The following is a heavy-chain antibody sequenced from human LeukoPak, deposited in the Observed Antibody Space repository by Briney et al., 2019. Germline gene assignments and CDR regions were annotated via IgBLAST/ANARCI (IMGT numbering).Heavy chain of an antibody. CDR2: ISTSRSTI. V-gene: IGHV3-48*02. D-gene: IGHD6-19*01. CDR1: GFTFSNYD. CDR3: ARSYISGRPYYFDY. J-gene: IGHJ4*02. Sequence: GGSLRLSCAASGFTFSNYDMNWVRQAPGKGLEWVSYISTSRSTIYNADSVKGRFTISRDNAKNSLYLQMNSLRDEDTAVYYCARSYISGRPYYFDYWGQGTLVTVSS.